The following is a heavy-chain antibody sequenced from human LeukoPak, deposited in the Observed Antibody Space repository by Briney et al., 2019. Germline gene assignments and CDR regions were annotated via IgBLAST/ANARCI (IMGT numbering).Heavy chain of an antibody. D-gene: IGHD3-16*01. CDR1: GFTFSSYE. V-gene: IGHV3-48*03. Sequence: GGSLRLSCAASGFTFSSYEMNWVRQAPGKGLEWVSYISSSGSTIYYADSVKGRFTISRDNAKNSLYLQMNSLRAEDTAVYYCARERPYDFDYWGQGTLVTVSS. CDR3: ARERPYDFDY. CDR2: ISSSGSTI. J-gene: IGHJ4*02.